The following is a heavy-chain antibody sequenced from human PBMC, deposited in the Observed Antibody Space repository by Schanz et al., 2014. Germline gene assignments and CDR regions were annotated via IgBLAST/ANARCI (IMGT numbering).Heavy chain of an antibody. CDR1: GFTFSNYY. V-gene: IGHV3-30*03. D-gene: IGHD4-17*01. CDR2: ISHDGSIQ. CDR3: GRVRAYDYGAEAHGMDV. J-gene: IGHJ6*02. Sequence: VQLVESGGGLVQPGRSLRLSCAASGFTFSNYYTSWVRQAPGKGLEWVTIISHDGSIQYGADSVKGRFTLSRDNSKNTMDLQMNSLRPEDTAVYYCGRVRAYDYGAEAHGMDVWGHGTTVTFSS.